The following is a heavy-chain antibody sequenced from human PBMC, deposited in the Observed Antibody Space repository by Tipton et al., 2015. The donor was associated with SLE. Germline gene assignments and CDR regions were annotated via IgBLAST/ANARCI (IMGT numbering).Heavy chain of an antibody. CDR2: VYYSGST. V-gene: IGHV4-59*12. J-gene: IGHJ4*02. CDR1: GGSISSYY. Sequence: TLSLTCTVSGGSISSYYWTWIRQPPGKGLEWIGYVYYSGSTNYNPSFKSRVKISVDMSKNQFSLKLSSVTAADTAVFYCARGLFPWELFYWGQGTLVTVSS. CDR3: ARGLFPWELFY. D-gene: IGHD1-26*01.